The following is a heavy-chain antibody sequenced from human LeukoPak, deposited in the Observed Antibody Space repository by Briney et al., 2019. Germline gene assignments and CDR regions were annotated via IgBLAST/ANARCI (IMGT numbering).Heavy chain of an antibody. CDR3: ARDFGVKLLWFGELLFPDY. V-gene: IGHV3-7*01. J-gene: IGHJ4*02. CDR2: IKQDGSDK. D-gene: IGHD3-10*01. CDR1: GFTFTKYW. Sequence: GGSLRLSCAASGFTFTKYWMTWVRQAPGKGLEWVGNIKQDGSDKNYMDSVKGRFTISRDNTKNSVYLQMSSLRAEDTAVYYCARDFGVKLLWFGELLFPDYWGQGTLVTVSS.